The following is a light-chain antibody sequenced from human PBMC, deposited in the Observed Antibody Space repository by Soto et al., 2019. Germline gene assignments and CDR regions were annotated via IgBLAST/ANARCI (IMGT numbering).Light chain of an antibody. CDR2: SAP. CDR1: QAITSW. J-gene: IGKJ4*01. Sequence: DIHVTQSPSSVSASVGDRVTITCRASQAITSWLAWYQQKPGRAPKLLIYSAPSLQSGAPSRFTGSGSGTDFTLPITSLQPDDAAVYYCQQTRSFPLTFGGGTKVEI. V-gene: IGKV1-12*01. CDR3: QQTRSFPLT.